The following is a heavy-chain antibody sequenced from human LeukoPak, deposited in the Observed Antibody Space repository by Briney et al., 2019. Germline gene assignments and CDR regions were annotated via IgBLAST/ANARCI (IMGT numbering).Heavy chain of an antibody. Sequence: ETLSLTCTVSGASISSTTYYWGWIRQPPRKGLEWIASIYYSGSTYYNPSLKSRVTISVDTSKNQFSLKLSSVTAADTAVYYCARTEESGYSYGYFGYYYYMDVWGKGTTVTVSS. CDR3: ARTEESGYSYGYFGYYYYMDV. J-gene: IGHJ6*03. V-gene: IGHV4-39*01. D-gene: IGHD5-18*01. CDR1: GASISSTTYY. CDR2: IYYSGST.